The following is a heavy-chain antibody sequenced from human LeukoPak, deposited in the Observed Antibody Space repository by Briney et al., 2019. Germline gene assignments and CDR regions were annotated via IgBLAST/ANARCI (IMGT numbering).Heavy chain of an antibody. Sequence: GGSLRLSCAASGFTVSSNYMSWVRQAPGKGLEWVSVIYSGGSTYYADSVKGRFTISRDNSKNTLYPQMNSLRAEDTAVYYCVKDSSSGSYFDYWGQGTLVTVSS. CDR2: IYSGGST. CDR3: VKDSSSGSYFDY. J-gene: IGHJ4*02. D-gene: IGHD3-10*01. V-gene: IGHV3-66*01. CDR1: GFTVSSNY.